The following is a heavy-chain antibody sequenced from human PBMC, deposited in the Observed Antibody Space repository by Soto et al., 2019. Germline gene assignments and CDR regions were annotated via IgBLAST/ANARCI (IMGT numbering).Heavy chain of an antibody. CDR3: AREVRPAAPTRSYYDGMEV. CDR2: IWYDGSNK. CDR1: GFTFSSYG. D-gene: IGHD2-2*01. V-gene: IGHV3-33*01. Sequence: QVQLVESGGGVVQPGRSLRLSCAASGFTFSSYGMHWVRQAPGKGLEWVAVIWYDGSNKYYADSVKGRFTISRDNSKNTLYLQMTSLRAEDTAVYYCAREVRPAAPTRSYYDGMEVWGQGTTVTVSS. J-gene: IGHJ6*02.